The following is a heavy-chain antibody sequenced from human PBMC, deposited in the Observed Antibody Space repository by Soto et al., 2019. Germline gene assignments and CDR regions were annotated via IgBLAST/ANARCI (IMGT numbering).Heavy chain of an antibody. J-gene: IGHJ6*02. CDR1: GYTFTSYG. V-gene: IGHV1-18*01. Sequence: ASVKVSCKASGYTFTSYGISWLRQSPGQGLEWMGWISAYNGNTNYAQKLQGRVTMTTDTSTSTAYMELRSLRSDDTAVYYCARFRNYDSSGYYPFWYYYGMDVWGQGTTVTVSS. CDR3: ARFRNYDSSGYYPFWYYYGMDV. D-gene: IGHD3-22*01. CDR2: ISAYNGNT.